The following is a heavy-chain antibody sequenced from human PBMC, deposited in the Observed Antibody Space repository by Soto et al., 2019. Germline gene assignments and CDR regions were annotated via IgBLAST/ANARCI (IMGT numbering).Heavy chain of an antibody. CDR3: VRDYYDTSGYPNTFDM. CDR2: IGSRTSDI. J-gene: IGHJ3*02. CDR1: GFTLSRHT. D-gene: IGHD3-22*01. V-gene: IGHV3-21*01. Sequence: GSLRLSCAASGFTLSRHTMNWVRQAPGKGLEWVSFIGSRTSDIYYADSVKGRFTISRDNAKNSLCLDLTRLRAEDTAVYFCVRDYYDTSGYPNTFDMWGQGTMVTVSS.